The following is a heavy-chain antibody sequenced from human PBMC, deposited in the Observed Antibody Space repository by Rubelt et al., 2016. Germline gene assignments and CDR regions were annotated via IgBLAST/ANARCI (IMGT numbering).Heavy chain of an antibody. CDR2: INPSGGST. V-gene: IGHV1-46*01. CDR3: ARTKTVEMATIPLAY. J-gene: IGHJ4*02. D-gene: IGHD5-24*01. CDR1: GYTFTSYY. Sequence: QVQLVQSGAEVKKPGASVKVSCKASGYTFTSYYMHWVRQAPGQGLEWMGIINPSGGSTSYAQKCQGIVTMTRDTSTSTVYMELSSLRSEDTAVYYGARTKTVEMATIPLAYWGQGTLVTVSS.